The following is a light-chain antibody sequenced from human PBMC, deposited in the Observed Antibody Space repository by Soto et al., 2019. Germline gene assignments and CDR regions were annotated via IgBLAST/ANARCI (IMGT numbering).Light chain of an antibody. CDR1: QSVNNN. Sequence: DIVMTQSPATLSVSPGERVTLSCRASQSVNNNLAWYQQKPGQAPRLLIYGASTRAAGIPASFSGSGSGTEFTLTISSLQSEDFGVYYCQHYNRWPLTFGGGTKVDIK. CDR2: GAS. CDR3: QHYNRWPLT. J-gene: IGKJ4*01. V-gene: IGKV3-15*01.